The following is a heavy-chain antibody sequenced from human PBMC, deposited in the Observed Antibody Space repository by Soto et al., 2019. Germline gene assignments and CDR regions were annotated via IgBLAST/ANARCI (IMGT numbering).Heavy chain of an antibody. J-gene: IGHJ4*02. D-gene: IGHD3-10*01. V-gene: IGHV1-24*01. CDR3: ATDTDPSGSYPYYFDY. Sequence: KAGASVKVSCKVSGYTLTELSMHWVRQAPGKGLEWMGGFDPEDGETIYAQKFQGRVTMTEDTSTDTAYMELSSLRSEDTAVYYCATDTDPSGSYPYYFDYWGQGTLVTVSS. CDR2: FDPEDGET. CDR1: GYTLTELS.